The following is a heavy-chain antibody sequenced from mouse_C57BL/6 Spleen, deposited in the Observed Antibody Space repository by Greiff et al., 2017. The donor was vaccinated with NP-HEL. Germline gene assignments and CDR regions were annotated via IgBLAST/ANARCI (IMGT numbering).Heavy chain of an antibody. D-gene: IGHD2-4*01. CDR2: IHPNSGST. J-gene: IGHJ2*01. CDR3: ARSYCDEKDYFDY. CDR1: GYTFTSYW. Sequence: QVQLKQPGAELVKPGASVKLSCKASGYTFTSYWMHWVKQRPGQGLEWIGMIHPNSGSTNYNEKFKSKATLTVDKSSSTAYMQLSSLTSEDSAVYYCARSYCDEKDYFDYWGQGTTLTVSS. V-gene: IGHV1-64*01.